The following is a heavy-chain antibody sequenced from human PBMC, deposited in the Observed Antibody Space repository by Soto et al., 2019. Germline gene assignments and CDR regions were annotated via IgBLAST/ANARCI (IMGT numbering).Heavy chain of an antibody. CDR2: ISGSGGST. Sequence: GGSLRLSCAASGFTFSSYAMSWVRQAPGKGLEWVSAISGSGGSTYYADSVKGRFTISRDNSKNTLYLQMNSLRAEDTAVYYCAKVGPDCSGGSCYMSYFDYWGQGTLVTVSS. D-gene: IGHD2-15*01. CDR3: AKVGPDCSGGSCYMSYFDY. J-gene: IGHJ4*02. V-gene: IGHV3-23*01. CDR1: GFTFSSYA.